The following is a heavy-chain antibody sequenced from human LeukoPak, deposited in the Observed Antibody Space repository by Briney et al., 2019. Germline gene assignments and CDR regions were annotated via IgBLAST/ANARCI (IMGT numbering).Heavy chain of an antibody. D-gene: IGHD2-15*01. Sequence: GGSLRLSCAAPGFTFSSYVMTWVRQAPGKGLEWVSGVSSNSGSTYYADSVKGRFTVSRDNSQNTLYLEMKSLRPEDTAVYYCAGRRVGVYSFDYWGQGTLVTVSS. J-gene: IGHJ4*02. CDR2: VSSNSGST. CDR1: GFTFSSYV. V-gene: IGHV3-23*01. CDR3: AGRRVGVYSFDY.